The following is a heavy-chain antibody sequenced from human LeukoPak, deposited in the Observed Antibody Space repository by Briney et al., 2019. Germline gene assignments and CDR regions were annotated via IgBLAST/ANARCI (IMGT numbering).Heavy chain of an antibody. CDR3: ARGSMVRGVDY. J-gene: IGHJ4*02. V-gene: IGHV4-34*01. Sequence: SETLSLTCAVYGGSFSGYYWSWIRQPPGKGLEWIGEINHSGSTNYNPSLKSRVTISVDTSKNQFSLKLSSVTAADTAVYYCARGSMVRGVDYWGQGTLVTVSS. CDR2: INHSGST. CDR1: GGSFSGYY. D-gene: IGHD3-10*01.